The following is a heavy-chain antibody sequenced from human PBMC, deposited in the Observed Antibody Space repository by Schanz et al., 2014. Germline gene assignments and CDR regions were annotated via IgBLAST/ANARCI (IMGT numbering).Heavy chain of an antibody. D-gene: IGHD3-10*01. CDR1: GFTFSNYT. J-gene: IGHJ4*02. CDR3: ARFRVHYSDF. V-gene: IGHV3-21*02. Sequence: VQLLESGGGVVQPGGSLRLSCAASGFTFSNYTMYWVRQAPGKGLEWVSSITSTSRYIYYADSVKGRFTISRDNAKNSLYLQMINLRAEDTAFYYCARFRVHYSDFWGQGVLVTVSS. CDR2: ITSTSRYI.